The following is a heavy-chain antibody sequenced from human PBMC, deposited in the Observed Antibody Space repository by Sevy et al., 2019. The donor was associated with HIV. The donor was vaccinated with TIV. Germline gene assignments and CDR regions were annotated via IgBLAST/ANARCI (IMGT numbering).Heavy chain of an antibody. CDR1: DGSISGGSFY. CDR2: IHAIGST. Sequence: SETLSLTCTVSDGSISGGSFYWTWMRQPAGKGLEWIGRIHAIGSTNYNPSLKSRVTISVDTSKNQFSLKLSSVTAAETAVYYCARDMFDKRTYCSTGTGLCAFDFWGQGTMVTVSS. J-gene: IGHJ3*01. D-gene: IGHD2-15*01. V-gene: IGHV4-61*02. CDR3: ARDMFDKRTYCSTGTGLCAFDF.